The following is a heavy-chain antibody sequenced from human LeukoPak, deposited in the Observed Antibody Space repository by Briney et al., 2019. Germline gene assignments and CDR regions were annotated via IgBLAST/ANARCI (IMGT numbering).Heavy chain of an antibody. CDR2: MNPNSGNT. CDR1: GYTFTSFD. V-gene: IGHV1-8*01. J-gene: IGHJ4*02. CDR3: ARATPGGLHGYCFDY. D-gene: IGHD1-1*01. Sequence: ASVKVSCKASGYTFTSFDINWVRQASGQGLKWVGWMNPNSGNTGFAQKFQARVSMTRDTSINTAYMEPTSLRSGDTAVYYCARATPGGLHGYCFDYWGQGTVVTVYS.